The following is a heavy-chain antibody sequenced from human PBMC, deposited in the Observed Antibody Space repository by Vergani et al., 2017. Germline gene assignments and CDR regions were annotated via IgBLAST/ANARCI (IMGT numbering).Heavy chain of an antibody. Sequence: QVQLVESGGGVVQPGRSLRLSCAASGLTFSSYAMHWVRQAPGKGLEWLAVISYDGSNKYYADSVKGRFTISRDNSKNTLYLQMNSLRAEDTAVYYCARDPSAYYDYVWGSYRWGYFDYWGQGTLVTVSS. J-gene: IGHJ4*02. CDR1: GLTFSSYA. D-gene: IGHD3-16*02. V-gene: IGHV3-30-3*01. CDR2: ISYDGSNK. CDR3: ARDPSAYYDYVWGSYRWGYFDY.